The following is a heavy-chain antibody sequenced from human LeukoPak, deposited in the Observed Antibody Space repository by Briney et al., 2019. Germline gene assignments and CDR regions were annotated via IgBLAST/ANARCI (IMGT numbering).Heavy chain of an antibody. Sequence: GGSLRLSCAASGFTFSSYGMHWVRQAPGKGLEWVAVIWYDGSDRYYADSVKGRVTISREDSKNTVYLQMNSLRAEDTAVYYCARDIHLGARGLPDYWGQGTLVTVSS. J-gene: IGHJ4*02. CDR1: GFTFSSYG. V-gene: IGHV3-33*01. CDR2: IWYDGSDR. CDR3: ARDIHLGARGLPDY. D-gene: IGHD3-16*01.